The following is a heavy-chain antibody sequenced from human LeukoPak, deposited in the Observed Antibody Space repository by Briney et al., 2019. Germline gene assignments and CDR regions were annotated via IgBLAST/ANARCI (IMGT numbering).Heavy chain of an antibody. Sequence: SSETLSLTCTVSGGSISSYYWSWIRQPPGKGLEWIGYIYYSGSTYYNPSLKSRVTISVDTSKNQFSLKLSSVTAADTAVYYCAIYCSSTSCYAHDAFDIWGQGTMVTVSS. J-gene: IGHJ3*02. CDR1: GGSISSYY. V-gene: IGHV4-59*06. CDR3: AIYCSSTSCYAHDAFDI. D-gene: IGHD2-2*01. CDR2: IYYSGST.